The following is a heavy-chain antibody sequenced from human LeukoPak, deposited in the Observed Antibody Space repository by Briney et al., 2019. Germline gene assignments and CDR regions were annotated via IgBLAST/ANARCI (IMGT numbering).Heavy chain of an antibody. CDR1: GFTFSSYS. J-gene: IGHJ4*02. CDR2: ISSSSSYI. Sequence: GGSLRLSCAASGFTFSSYSMNWVRQAPGKGLEWVSSISSSSSYIYYADSVKGRFTISRDNAKNSLYLQMNSLRAEDTAVYYCARGWSYTYPIDYWGQGTLVTVSS. D-gene: IGHD1-26*01. CDR3: ARGWSYTYPIDY. V-gene: IGHV3-21*01.